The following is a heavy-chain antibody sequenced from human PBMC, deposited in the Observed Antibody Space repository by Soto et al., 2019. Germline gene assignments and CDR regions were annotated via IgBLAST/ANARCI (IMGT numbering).Heavy chain of an antibody. CDR2: ISGSGGST. Sequence: EVQLLESGGGLVQPGGSLRLSCAASGFTFSSYAMSWVRQAPGKGLEWVSAISGSGGSTYYADSVKGRFTISRDNSKNTLYRQMDSLRAEDTAVYYCAKSFRGAVEFFDYWGQGTLVTVAS. V-gene: IGHV3-23*01. CDR1: GFTFSSYA. CDR3: AKSFRGAVEFFDY. J-gene: IGHJ4*02. D-gene: IGHD6-19*01.